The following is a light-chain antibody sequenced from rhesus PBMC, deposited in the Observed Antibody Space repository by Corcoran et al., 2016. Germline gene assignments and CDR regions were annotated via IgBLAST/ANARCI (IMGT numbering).Light chain of an antibody. V-gene: IGKV1-37*01. CDR2: YAS. Sequence: DVQMTQSPSSLSASVGDRVTITCRASQDISSYLAWYQQKPGKAPEPLYYYASKLGTGVPSRVSGRGSGTEFTLTLSRLQPDDFATYYCQQYNSDPLTFGPGTKLDIK. CDR1: QDISSY. CDR3: QQYNSDPLT. J-gene: IGKJ3*01.